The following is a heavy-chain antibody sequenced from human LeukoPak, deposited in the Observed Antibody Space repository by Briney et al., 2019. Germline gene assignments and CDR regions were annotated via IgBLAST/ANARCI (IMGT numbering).Heavy chain of an antibody. Sequence: SETLSLTCTVSGASISSYYWSWIRQPPGKGLEGIGYIYYSGSTNYNPSLKSRGTISVDTSKNQFSLKLNSVTAADTAVYFCARLLRSGYSYGFLDYWGQGTLVTVSS. V-gene: IGHV4-59*01. CDR1: GASISSYY. CDR3: ARLLRSGYSYGFLDY. D-gene: IGHD5-18*01. CDR2: IYYSGST. J-gene: IGHJ4*02.